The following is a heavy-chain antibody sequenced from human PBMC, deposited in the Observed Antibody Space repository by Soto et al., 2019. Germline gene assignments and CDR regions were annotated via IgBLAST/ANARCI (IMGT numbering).Heavy chain of an antibody. CDR3: ARDRRIAMVRGGAAYYYYYGMDV. V-gene: IGHV1-18*01. CDR2: ISAYNGNT. D-gene: IGHD3-10*01. J-gene: IGHJ6*02. Sequence: ASVKVSCKASGYTFTSYGISWVRQAPGQGLEWMGWISAYNGNTNYAQKLQGRVTMTTDTSTSTAYMELRSLRSDDTAVYYCARDRRIAMVRGGAAYYYYYGMDVWGQGTTVTGSS. CDR1: GYTFTSYG.